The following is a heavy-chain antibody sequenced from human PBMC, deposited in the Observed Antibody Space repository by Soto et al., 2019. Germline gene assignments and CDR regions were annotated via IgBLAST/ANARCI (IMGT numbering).Heavy chain of an antibody. V-gene: IGHV4-4*01. CDR1: GGSVGSSNW. CDR2: MFHSGVT. CDR3: AQCSGWYDAFHI. J-gene: IGHJ3*02. D-gene: IGHD6-19*01. Sequence: QVQLQESGPGLVKPSGTLSLTCAVSGGSVGSSNWWSWVRQPPGKGLEWVGEMFHSGVTNYNPSLERRATISVDKSKNQVSLNLTSVTAADTAVYGCAQCSGWYDAFHIWGQGTVVTVSA.